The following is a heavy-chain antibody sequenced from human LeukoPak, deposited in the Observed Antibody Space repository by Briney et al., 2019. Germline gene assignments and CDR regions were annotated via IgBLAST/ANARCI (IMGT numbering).Heavy chain of an antibody. CDR1: GGSISSGSYY. J-gene: IGHJ4*02. CDR3: ARVPRSLHYYDSSGYYPN. CDR2: IYTSGST. Sequence: SETLSLTCTVSGGSISSGSYYWSWIRQPAGKGLEWIGRIYTSGSTNYNPSLKSRVTISVDTSKNQFSLKLSSVTAADTAVYYCARVPRSLHYYDSSGYYPNWGQGTPVTVSS. V-gene: IGHV4-61*02. D-gene: IGHD3-22*01.